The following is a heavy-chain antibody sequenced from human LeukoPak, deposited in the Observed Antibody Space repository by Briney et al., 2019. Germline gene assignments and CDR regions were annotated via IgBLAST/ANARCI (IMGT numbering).Heavy chain of an antibody. D-gene: IGHD3-10*01. CDR1: EFTFSDHW. CDR2: IKKDGSEK. J-gene: IGHJ4*02. CDR3: AKGFGFGDPLRY. V-gene: IGHV3-7*01. Sequence: PGGSLTLSCAASEFTFSDHWMTWVRQAPGKGLEWVADIKKDGSEKNQVDSVKGRFTISRDNSKNTLYLQMNSLRAEDTAVYYCAKGFGFGDPLRYWGQGTLVTVSS.